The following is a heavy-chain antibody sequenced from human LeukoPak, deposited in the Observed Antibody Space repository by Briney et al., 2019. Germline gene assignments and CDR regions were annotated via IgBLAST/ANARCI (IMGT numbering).Heavy chain of an antibody. CDR1: GGSITSYY. Sequence: SETLSLTCTVSGGSITSYYWSWIRQPPGKGLEWIGYIYYSGSTNYNPSLKSRVTISVDTSKNQLSLKLSSMTAADTAVYHCARGSNNFDYWGQGTLVTVSS. V-gene: IGHV4-59*01. J-gene: IGHJ4*02. D-gene: IGHD3-10*01. CDR3: ARGSNNFDY. CDR2: IYYSGST.